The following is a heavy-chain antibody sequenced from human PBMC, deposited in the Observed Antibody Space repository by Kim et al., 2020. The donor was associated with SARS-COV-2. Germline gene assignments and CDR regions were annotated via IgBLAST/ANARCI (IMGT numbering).Heavy chain of an antibody. CDR1: GGSISSSSYY. CDR3: ARPQPDEQQLVHRWFDP. D-gene: IGHD6-13*01. V-gene: IGHV4-39*01. J-gene: IGHJ5*02. CDR2: IYYSGST. Sequence: SETLSLTCTVSGGSISSSSYYWGWIRQPPGKGLEWIGSIYYSGSTYYNPSLKSRVTISVDTSKNQFSLKLSSVTAADTAVYYCARPQPDEQQLVHRWFDPWGQGTLVTVSS.